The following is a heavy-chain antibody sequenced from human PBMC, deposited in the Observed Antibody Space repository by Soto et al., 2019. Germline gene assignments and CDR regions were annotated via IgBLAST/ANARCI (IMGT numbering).Heavy chain of an antibody. CDR2: IIPIFGTA. Sequence: QVQLVQSGAEVKKPGSSVKVSCKASGGTFSSYAISWVRQAPGQGLEWMGGIIPIFGTANCAQKFQGRVTITADEPTSTAYMELSSLRSEDTAVYYCARATPYCISTSCFDAFDIWGQGTMVTVSS. D-gene: IGHD2-2*01. CDR3: ARATPYCISTSCFDAFDI. V-gene: IGHV1-69*12. J-gene: IGHJ3*02. CDR1: GGTFSSYA.